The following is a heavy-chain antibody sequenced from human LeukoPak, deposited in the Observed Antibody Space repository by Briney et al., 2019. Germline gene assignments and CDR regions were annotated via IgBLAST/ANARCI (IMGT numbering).Heavy chain of an antibody. V-gene: IGHV4-31*03. CDR1: GGSISSGGYY. CDR2: IYYSGST. Sequence: PSQTLSLTCTVSGGSISSGGYYWSWIRQHPGKGLEWIGYIYYSGSTYYNPSLKSRVTISVDTSKNQFYLKLSSVTAADTAVYYCARVEGSSGWYLLGYWGQGTLVTVSS. CDR3: ARVEGSSGWYLLGY. D-gene: IGHD6-19*01. J-gene: IGHJ4*02.